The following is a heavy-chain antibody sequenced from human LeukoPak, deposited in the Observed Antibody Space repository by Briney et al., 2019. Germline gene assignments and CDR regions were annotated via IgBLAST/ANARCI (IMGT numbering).Heavy chain of an antibody. Sequence: PGGSLRLSCVVSGFAFNSYGIHWVRQAPGKGLEWVAVVSYDGSDKLYEDSVKGRFTISRDNAKNTLYLQMNSLRAEDTAVYYCARDLASTSYWGQGTLVTVSS. CDR3: ARDLASTSY. CDR1: GFAFNSYG. J-gene: IGHJ4*02. V-gene: IGHV3-30*03. CDR2: VSYDGSDK.